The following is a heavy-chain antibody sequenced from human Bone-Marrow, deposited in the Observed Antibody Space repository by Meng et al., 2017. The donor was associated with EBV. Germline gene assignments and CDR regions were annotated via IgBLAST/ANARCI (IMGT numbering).Heavy chain of an antibody. CDR1: GFTFSSQA. V-gene: IGHV3-23*05. Sequence: EVGVLESGGGFVKPGGSMRLSCVSSGFTFSSQAMYWVRQAPGKGLEWVSGIYQSGSSAYYADSVKGRFTVSRDNSKNMLYLQMNSLRAEDTAIYYCAKNSGLDYWGQGTLVTVSS. CDR3: AKNSGLDY. CDR2: IYQSGSSA. J-gene: IGHJ4*02.